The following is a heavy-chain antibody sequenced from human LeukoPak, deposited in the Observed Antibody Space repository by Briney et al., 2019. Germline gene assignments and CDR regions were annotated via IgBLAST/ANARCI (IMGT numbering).Heavy chain of an antibody. J-gene: IGHJ4*02. Sequence: SETLSLTCTVSGGSISSGGYYWSWIRQHPGKGLEWIGYIYYSGSTYYNPSLKSRVTISVDTSKNQFSLKLSSVTAADTAVYYCARAHGYSSSWDRLDYWGQGTLVTVSS. CDR2: IYYSGST. D-gene: IGHD6-13*01. CDR1: GGSISSGGYY. V-gene: IGHV4-31*03. CDR3: ARAHGYSSSWDRLDY.